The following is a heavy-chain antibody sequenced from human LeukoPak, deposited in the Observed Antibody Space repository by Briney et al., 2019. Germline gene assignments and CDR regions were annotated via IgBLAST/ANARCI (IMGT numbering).Heavy chain of an antibody. CDR2: IRYDGSNK. CDR1: GFTFSSYG. D-gene: IGHD3-3*01. J-gene: IGHJ3*02. Sequence: PGGSLRLSCPASGFTFSSYGMHWVRQAPGKGLEWVAFIRYDGSNKYYADSVKGRFTISRDNSKNTLYLQMNSLRAEDTAVYYCAKSYDFWSGYYTDDAFDIWGQGTMVTVSS. CDR3: AKSYDFWSGYYTDDAFDI. V-gene: IGHV3-30*02.